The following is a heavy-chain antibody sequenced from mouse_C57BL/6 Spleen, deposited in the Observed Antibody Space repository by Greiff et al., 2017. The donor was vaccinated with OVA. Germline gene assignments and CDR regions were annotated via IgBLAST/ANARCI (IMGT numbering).Heavy chain of an antibody. J-gene: IGHJ1*03. CDR3: ARRGDYYGSRDWYFDV. D-gene: IGHD1-1*01. CDR1: GYTFTSYW. CDR2: IHPNSGST. V-gene: IGHV1-64*01. Sequence: VQLQQPGAELVKPGASVKLSCKASGYTFTSYWMHWVKQRPGQGLEWIGMIHPNSGSTNYNEKFKSKATLTVDKSSSTAYMQLSSLTSEDSAVYYCARRGDYYGSRDWYFDVWGTGTTVTVSS.